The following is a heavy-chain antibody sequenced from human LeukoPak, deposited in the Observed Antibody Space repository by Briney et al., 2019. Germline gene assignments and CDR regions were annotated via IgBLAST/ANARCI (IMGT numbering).Heavy chain of an antibody. CDR1: GYTFTSYS. CDR2: ITTYNGNT. J-gene: IGHJ5*02. D-gene: IGHD2-15*01. Sequence: ASVKVSCKASGYTFTSYSITWVRQAPGQGLEWMGWITTYNGNTYYAQNFQGRVTMTADTSTSTAYMEVRSLRSDDTAVYYCARLSPPIASFCSDGTCYSGGFDPWGQGTLVTVSS. CDR3: ARLSPPIASFCSDGTCYSGGFDP. V-gene: IGHV1-18*01.